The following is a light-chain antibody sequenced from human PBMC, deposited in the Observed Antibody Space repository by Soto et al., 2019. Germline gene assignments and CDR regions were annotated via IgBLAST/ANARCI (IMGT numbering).Light chain of an antibody. Sequence: DLQMTQSPSSVSASVGDRVTITCRASQGVSTWLAWYQQKPGKAPNLLIYTASSLQSGVPSRFSGRGSGTDFTLTISSLQPEDFATYYCQQTTTFPLTFGGGTKVEI. V-gene: IGKV1D-12*01. CDR2: TAS. J-gene: IGKJ4*01. CDR1: QGVSTW. CDR3: QQTTTFPLT.